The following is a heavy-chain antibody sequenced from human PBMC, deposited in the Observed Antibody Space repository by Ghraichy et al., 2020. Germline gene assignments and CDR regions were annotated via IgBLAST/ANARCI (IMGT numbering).Heavy chain of an antibody. J-gene: IGHJ3*02. CDR1: GYSFTSYW. CDR2: IYPGDSDT. V-gene: IGHV5-51*01. CDR3: ARRSGGDWEGWAFDI. Sequence: GESLNISCKGSGYSFTSYWIGWVRQMPGKGLEWMGIIYPGDSDTRYSPSFQGQVTISADKSISTAYLQWSSLKASDTAMYYCARRSGGDWEGWAFDIWGQGTMVTVSS. D-gene: IGHD2-21*02.